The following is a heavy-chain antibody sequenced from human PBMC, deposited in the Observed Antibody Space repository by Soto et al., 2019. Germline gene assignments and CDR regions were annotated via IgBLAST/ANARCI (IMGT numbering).Heavy chain of an antibody. J-gene: IGHJ4*02. V-gene: IGHV3-74*01. CDR2: IKYDATST. CDR1: GFTFNNYW. CDR3: ARGALGSYYFDY. D-gene: IGHD3-16*01. Sequence: EVQLVESGGGLFQPGGSLRLSCAASGFTFNNYWIHWVRQAPGKGLVWVSRIKYDATSTNYADSVKGRFSISRDNAKNTVYLQMSSLRGDDTAVYYCARGALGSYYFDYCGQGTLVTVSS.